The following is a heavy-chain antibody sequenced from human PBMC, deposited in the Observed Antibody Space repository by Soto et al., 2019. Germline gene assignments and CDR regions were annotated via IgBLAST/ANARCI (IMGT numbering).Heavy chain of an antibody. CDR3: ARHQPYDFWSATDRFAP. D-gene: IGHD3-3*01. Sequence: GASVKVSCKASGDTFTSYGISWVRQAPGQGLEWMGWISAYNGNTNYAQKLQGRVTMTTDTSTSTAYMELRSLRSDDTAVYYCARHQPYDFWSATDRFAPWGQGTLVTVSS. V-gene: IGHV1-18*01. CDR1: GDTFTSYG. CDR2: ISAYNGNT. J-gene: IGHJ5*02.